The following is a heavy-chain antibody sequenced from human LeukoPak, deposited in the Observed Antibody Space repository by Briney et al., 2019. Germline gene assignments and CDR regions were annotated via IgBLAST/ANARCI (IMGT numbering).Heavy chain of an antibody. CDR2: IWYGGSKK. Sequence: GGSLRLSCAASGFTFGNYGMNWVRQAPGQGLEWVALIWYGGSKKYYADSVKGRFTVSRDNSENTLYLQMNSLRAEDTAVYYCARGLQPPVLYGMDVLVQGTTITVSS. J-gene: IGHJ6*02. CDR3: ARGLQPPVLYGMDV. V-gene: IGHV3-33*08. D-gene: IGHD4-11*01. CDR1: GFTFGNYG.